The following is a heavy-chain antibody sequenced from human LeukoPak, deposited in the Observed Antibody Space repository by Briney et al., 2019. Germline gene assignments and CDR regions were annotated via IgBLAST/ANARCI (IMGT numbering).Heavy chain of an antibody. CDR2: IYYSGST. CDR3: ATDNYGSRYYYYGMDV. J-gene: IGHJ6*02. D-gene: IGHD3-10*01. V-gene: IGHV4-59*08. CDR1: GGSISSYY. Sequence: PSETLSLTCTASGGSISSYYWSWIRQPPGKGLEWIGYIYYSGSTNYNPSLKSRVTISVDTSKNQFSLKLSSVTAADTAVYYCATDNYGSRYYYYGMDVWGQGTTVTVSS.